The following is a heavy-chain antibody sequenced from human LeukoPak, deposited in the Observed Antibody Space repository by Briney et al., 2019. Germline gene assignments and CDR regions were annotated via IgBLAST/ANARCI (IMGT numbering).Heavy chain of an antibody. V-gene: IGHV1-18*01. CDR1: GYTFTSYG. CDR2: ISAYNGNT. D-gene: IGHD3-16*02. J-gene: IGHJ6*03. CDR3: ARDLRDYDYVWGSYRNPYYYYYYMDV. Sequence: ASVKVSCKASGYTFTSYGISWVRQAPGQGLEWMGWISAYNGNTNYAQKLQGRVTMTTDTSTSTAYMELRSLRSDDTAVYYCARDLRDYDYVWGSYRNPYYYYYYMDVWGKGTTVTIS.